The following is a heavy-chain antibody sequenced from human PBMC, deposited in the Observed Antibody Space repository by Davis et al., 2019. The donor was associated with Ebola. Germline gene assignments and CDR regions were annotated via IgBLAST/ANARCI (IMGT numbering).Heavy chain of an antibody. CDR3: ARVGRWELPLDY. Sequence: MPSETLSLTCTVSGYSISSGYYCGWTRQPPGKGLEWIGSIYHSGSTYYNPSLKSRVTISVDTSKNQFSLKLSSVTAADTAVYYCARVGRWELPLDYWGQGTLVTVSS. CDR2: IYHSGST. D-gene: IGHD1-26*01. J-gene: IGHJ4*02. V-gene: IGHV4-38-2*02. CDR1: GYSISSGYY.